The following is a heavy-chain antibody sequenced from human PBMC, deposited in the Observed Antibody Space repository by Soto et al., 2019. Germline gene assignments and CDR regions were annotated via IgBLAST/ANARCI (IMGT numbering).Heavy chain of an antibody. J-gene: IGHJ4*02. CDR1: GFSLTTSGLG. V-gene: IGHV2-5*02. D-gene: IGHD3-3*01. Sequence: QITLNESGPTVVRPTETLTLTCRFSGFSLTTSGLGVGWIRQSPGKAPEWLAPIYWDDDKRYSASLKSRLTITKDTTKNPLVLTVSDLDPTDTATYYCAHRVLRTVFGLVTTTAIYFDFWGQGTPVAVSS. CDR3: AHRVLRTVFGLVTTTAIYFDF. CDR2: IYWDDDK.